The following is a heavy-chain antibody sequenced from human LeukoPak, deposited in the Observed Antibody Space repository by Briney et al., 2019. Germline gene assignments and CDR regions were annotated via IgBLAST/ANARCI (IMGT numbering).Heavy chain of an antibody. V-gene: IGHV3-30-3*01. CDR1: GFTFSSYA. Sequence: GGSLRLSCAASGFTFSSYAMHWVRQAPGKGLEWVAVISYDGSNKYYADSVKGRFTTSRDNTKNTVYLQMSSLRAEDTAVYYCLPGFAFDVWGQGTMVTVSS. CDR3: LPGFAFDV. CDR2: ISYDGSNK. J-gene: IGHJ3*01. D-gene: IGHD2-15*01.